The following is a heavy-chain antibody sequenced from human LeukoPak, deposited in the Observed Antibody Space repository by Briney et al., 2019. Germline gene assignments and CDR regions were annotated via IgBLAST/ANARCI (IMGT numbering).Heavy chain of an antibody. CDR2: IYYSGST. D-gene: IGHD5/OR15-5a*01. CDR1: GGSISSGGYS. CDR3: AVCPSTIYYYYMDV. Sequence: PSETLSLTCAVSGGSISSGGYSWRWIRQPPGKGLEWIGYIYYSGSTYYNPSLKSRVTISVDTSKNQFSLKLSSVTAADTAVYYCAVCPSTIYYYYMDVWGKGTTVTVSS. V-gene: IGHV4-30-4*07. J-gene: IGHJ6*03.